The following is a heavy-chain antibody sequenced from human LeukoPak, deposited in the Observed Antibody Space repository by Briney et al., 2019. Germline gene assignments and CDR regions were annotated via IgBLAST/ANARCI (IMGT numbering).Heavy chain of an antibody. Sequence: PGGSLRLSCAASGYTFSSYSINWVRQAPGKWLESVSSISVGSNYIYYADSVRGRFSISRDDVRNSLYLQMDSLRGDDTAVYYCARLRRNSDRSGYYYYYDYWGQGTLVTVSS. CDR1: GYTFSSYS. D-gene: IGHD3-22*01. V-gene: IGHV3-21*01. CDR3: ARLRRNSDRSGYYYYYDY. J-gene: IGHJ4*02. CDR2: ISVGSNYI.